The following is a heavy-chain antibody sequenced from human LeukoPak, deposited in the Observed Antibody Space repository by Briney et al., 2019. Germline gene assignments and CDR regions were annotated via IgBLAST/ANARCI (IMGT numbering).Heavy chain of an antibody. V-gene: IGHV4-59*12. J-gene: IGHJ4*02. CDR2: IYYSGST. CDR1: GGSISSYY. CDR3: ARDATVLGYCSGGSCYSSAYYFDY. Sequence: SETLSLTCTVSGGSISSYYWSWIRQPPGKGLEWIGYIYYSGSTNYNPSLKSRVTMSVDTSKNQFSLKLSSVTAADTAVYYCARDATVLGYCSGGSCYSSAYYFDYWGQGTLVTVSS. D-gene: IGHD2-15*01.